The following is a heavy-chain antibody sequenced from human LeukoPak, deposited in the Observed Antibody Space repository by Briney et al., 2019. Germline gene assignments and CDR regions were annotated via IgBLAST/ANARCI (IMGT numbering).Heavy chain of an antibody. J-gene: IGHJ4*02. V-gene: IGHV3-30*18. CDR2: ISYDGSNK. CDR1: GFTFSSYG. Sequence: GGSLRLSCAASGFTFSSYGMHWVRQAPGKGPEWVAVISYDGSNKYYADSVKGRFTISRDNSKNTLYLQMSNLRPEDTSVYYCAEDQKLQPFHYWGQGTLVTVSS. CDR3: AEDQKLQPFHY. D-gene: IGHD1-1*01.